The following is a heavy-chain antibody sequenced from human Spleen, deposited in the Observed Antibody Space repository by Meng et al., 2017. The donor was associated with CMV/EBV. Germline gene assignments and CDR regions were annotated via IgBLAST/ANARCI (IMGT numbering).Heavy chain of an antibody. CDR2: IYYSGNT. D-gene: IGHD3-22*01. V-gene: IGHV4-39*07. CDR3: ARGASSGYYRYDY. Sequence: SETLSLTCNVSGGSISSSNNYWGWIRQPPGKGLEWIGSIYYSGNTFYNPSLKSRVTISVDTSKNQFSLKLSSVTAADTAVYYCARGASSGYYRYDYWGQGTLVTVSS. J-gene: IGHJ4*02. CDR1: GGSISSSNNY.